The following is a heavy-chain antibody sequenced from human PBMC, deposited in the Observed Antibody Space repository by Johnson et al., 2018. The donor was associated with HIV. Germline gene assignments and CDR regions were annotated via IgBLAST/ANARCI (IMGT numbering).Heavy chain of an antibody. CDR2: ISSSGSII. CDR3: ARAKVIRGAEGWAFDM. V-gene: IGHV3-48*01. Sequence: VQLVESGGGLVQPGGSLSLSCADSGLTFSSYSMNWVRQAPGKGLERVAYISSSGSIIYYADPVKRRFTISRDNAKNSLYLQMNSLTAGATAVYDCARAKVIRGAEGWAFDMWVQGTLVTVSS. D-gene: IGHD3-10*01. CDR1: GLTFSSYS. J-gene: IGHJ3*02.